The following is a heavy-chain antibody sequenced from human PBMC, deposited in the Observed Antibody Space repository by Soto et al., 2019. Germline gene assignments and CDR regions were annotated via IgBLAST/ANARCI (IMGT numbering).Heavy chain of an antibody. Sequence: SETLSLTCTVSGGSISCSSYYWGWLRQPPGKGLEWIGSIYYSGSTYYNPSLKSRVTISVDTSKNQFSLKLSSVTAADTAVYYCARLPAGVVNRNWFNPWGQGTLVTVSS. V-gene: IGHV4-39*01. CDR2: IYYSGST. CDR1: GGSISCSSYY. D-gene: IGHD3-3*01. J-gene: IGHJ5*02. CDR3: ARLPAGVVNRNWFNP.